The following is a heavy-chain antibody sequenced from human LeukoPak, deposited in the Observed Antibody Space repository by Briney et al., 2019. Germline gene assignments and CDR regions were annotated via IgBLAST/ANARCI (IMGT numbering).Heavy chain of an antibody. D-gene: IGHD1-26*01. J-gene: IGHJ3*02. CDR3: ARDNSGYGGAFDI. CDR2: ISSSSSYI. V-gene: IGHV3-21*01. Sequence: GGSLRLSCAASGFTFSRYSMNWVRQAPGKGLEWVSSISSSSSYIYYADSVKGRFTISRDNAKNSLYLQMNSLRAEDTAVYYCARDNSGYGGAFDIWGQGTMVTVSS. CDR1: GFTFSRYS.